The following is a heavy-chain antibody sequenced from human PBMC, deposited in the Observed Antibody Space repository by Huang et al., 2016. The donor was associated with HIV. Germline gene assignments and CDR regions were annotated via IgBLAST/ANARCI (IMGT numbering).Heavy chain of an antibody. Sequence: QVQLVESGGGVVQPGRSLRLFCVASGFTFNNFGMHWVRQAPGKGLEWLAVISYDGSSGRYSESVKGRFTISRDNPMDTLYLQMNSLRPDDTAVYYCAKESRWYSDLDNWGQGTLVTVSS. J-gene: IGHJ4*02. D-gene: IGHD2-15*01. CDR2: ISYDGSSG. V-gene: IGHV3-30*18. CDR1: GFTFNNFG. CDR3: AKESRWYSDLDN.